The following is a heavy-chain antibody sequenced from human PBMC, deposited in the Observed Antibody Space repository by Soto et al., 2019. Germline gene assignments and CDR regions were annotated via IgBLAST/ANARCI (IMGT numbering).Heavy chain of an antibody. V-gene: IGHV4-38-2*01. CDR1: GYSFNSGHF. J-gene: IGHJ6*02. CDR3: VDERLRGSSFYGMDD. Sequence: PSETLSLTCVVSGYSFNSGHFWGGSRQPPPGRGLWIGGWSQNGGSYCYPSLRRRVTLSVDTSNNQFSLKLTSVTAAAAAAYYFVDERLRGSSFYGMDDWGQGSTVTVSS. D-gene: IGHD2-21*02. CDR2: WSQNGGS.